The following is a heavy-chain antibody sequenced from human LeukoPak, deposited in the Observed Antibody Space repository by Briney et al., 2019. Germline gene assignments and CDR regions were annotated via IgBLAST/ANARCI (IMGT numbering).Heavy chain of an antibody. D-gene: IGHD6-19*01. V-gene: IGHV3-66*01. J-gene: IGHJ4*02. CDR2: IYSGGST. CDR1: GFTVSSNY. CDR3: ARGSSGWLSHGSGDY. Sequence: HPGGSLRLSCAASGFTVSSNYMSWVRRAPGEGLEWVSVIYSGGSTYYADSMKGRFTISRDNSKNTLYLQMNSLRAEDTAVYYCARGSSGWLSHGSGDYWGQGTLVTVSS.